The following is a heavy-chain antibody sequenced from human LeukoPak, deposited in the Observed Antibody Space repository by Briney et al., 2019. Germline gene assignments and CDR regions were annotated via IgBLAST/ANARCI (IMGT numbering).Heavy chain of an antibody. CDR2: ISSGSSYI. CDR1: GFTFSSYS. CDR3: ARDLGRDGYKRRDRNPSLYDAFDI. D-gene: IGHD5-24*01. V-gene: IGHV3-21*01. J-gene: IGHJ3*02. Sequence: GGSLRLSCAASGFTFSSYSMNWVRQAPGKGLEWVSSISSGSSYIYYADSVKGRFTISRDNAKNSLYLQMNSLRAEDTAVYYCARDLGRDGYKRRDRNPSLYDAFDIWGQGTMVTVSS.